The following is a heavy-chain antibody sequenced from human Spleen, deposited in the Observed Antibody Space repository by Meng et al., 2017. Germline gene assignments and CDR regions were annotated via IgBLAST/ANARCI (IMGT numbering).Heavy chain of an antibody. Sequence: GESLKISCAASGFTFDDYAMHWVRQAPGKGLEWVSLITWDGGSTYYADSVKGRLTISRDNSKNSLYLLMNSLRAEDTALYYCAKQGRIYSSGWYFFDCWGQGTLVTVSS. D-gene: IGHD6-19*01. CDR2: ITWDGGST. CDR1: GFTFDDYA. CDR3: AKQGRIYSSGWYFFDC. J-gene: IGHJ4*02. V-gene: IGHV3-43D*03.